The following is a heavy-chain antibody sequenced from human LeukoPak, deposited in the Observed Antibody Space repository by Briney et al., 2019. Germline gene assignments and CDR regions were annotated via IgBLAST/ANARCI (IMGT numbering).Heavy chain of an antibody. D-gene: IGHD2-2*01. CDR3: VTEDVVVPAAMVH. V-gene: IGHV1-18*01. Sequence: ASVKVSCKASGYTFTSYGISWVRQAPGQGLEWMGWISAYNGNTNYAQKFQGRVTMTEDTSTDTAYMELSSLRSEDTAVYYCVTEDVVVPAAMVHWGQGTLVTVSS. CDR2: ISAYNGNT. J-gene: IGHJ4*02. CDR1: GYTFTSYG.